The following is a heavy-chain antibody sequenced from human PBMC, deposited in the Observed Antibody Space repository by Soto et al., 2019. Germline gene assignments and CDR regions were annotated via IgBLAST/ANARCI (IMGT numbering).Heavy chain of an antibody. Sequence: QLQLQESGPGLVKPSETLSLTCTVSGGSISSSSYYWGWIRQPPGKGLEWIGSIYYSGSTYYNPSLRSRVTISVDTSQNRFSLQLRSVTAADTAVYYCARHPPAIYISDHWGQGTMVTVCS. CDR1: GGSISSSSYY. CDR2: IYYSGST. CDR3: ARHPPAIYISDH. J-gene: IGHJ4*02. D-gene: IGHD3-3*01. V-gene: IGHV4-39*01.